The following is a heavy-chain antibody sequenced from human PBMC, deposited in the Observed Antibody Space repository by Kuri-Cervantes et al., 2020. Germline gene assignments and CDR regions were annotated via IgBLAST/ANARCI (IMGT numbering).Heavy chain of an antibody. Sequence: GESLKISCAASGFTFSSYDMHWVRQATGKGLEWVSAIGGSGGSTYYADPVKGRFTISRDTSNNTLYLQMNSLKTEDTAVYYCARGGRPTVTFYFDYWGQGTLVTVSS. CDR1: GFTFSSYD. CDR2: IGGSGGST. D-gene: IGHD4-17*01. V-gene: IGHV3-23*01. CDR3: ARGGRPTVTFYFDY. J-gene: IGHJ4*02.